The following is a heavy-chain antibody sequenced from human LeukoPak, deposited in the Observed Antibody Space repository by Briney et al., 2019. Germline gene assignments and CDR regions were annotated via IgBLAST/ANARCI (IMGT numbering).Heavy chain of an antibody. CDR2: INPNSGGT. V-gene: IGHV1-2*02. Sequence: ASVKVSCKASGYTFTSYAMNWVRQAPGQGLEWMGWINPNSGGTNYAQNFQGRVTMTRDTSISTAYMELSRLRYDDTAVYYCAREGPPGDTNPHFDYWGQGILVTVSS. CDR3: AREGPPGDTNPHFDY. J-gene: IGHJ4*02. D-gene: IGHD3-10*01. CDR1: GYTFTSYA.